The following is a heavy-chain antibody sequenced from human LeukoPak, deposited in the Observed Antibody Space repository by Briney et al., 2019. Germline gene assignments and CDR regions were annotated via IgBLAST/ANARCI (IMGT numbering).Heavy chain of an antibody. CDR3: ARAGPSGSWRNYYYMDV. J-gene: IGHJ6*03. V-gene: IGHV4-4*07. Sequence: SSETLSLTCIVSGGSINTYYWSWVRQPAGKGLEWIGRIDTSGSINYNPSLKSRITMSVDTSKNQFALTLGSLTAADTAVYYCARAGPSGSWRNYYYMDVWGKGTTVTVSS. CDR1: GGSINTYY. CDR2: IDTSGSI. D-gene: IGHD1-26*01.